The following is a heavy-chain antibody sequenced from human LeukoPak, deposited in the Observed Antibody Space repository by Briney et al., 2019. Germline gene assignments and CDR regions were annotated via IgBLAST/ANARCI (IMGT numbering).Heavy chain of an antibody. CDR2: INPSGGST. J-gene: IGHJ5*02. D-gene: IGHD3-22*01. CDR3: ARAAYDSRPSCNWFDP. V-gene: IGHV1-46*01. Sequence: GASVKVSCKASGYTFTSYYMHWVRQAPGQGLEWMGIINPSGGSTSYAQKFQGRVTMTRDTSTSTVYMELSSLRSEDTAVYYCARAAYDSRPSCNWFDPWGQGTLVTVSS. CDR1: GYTFTSYY.